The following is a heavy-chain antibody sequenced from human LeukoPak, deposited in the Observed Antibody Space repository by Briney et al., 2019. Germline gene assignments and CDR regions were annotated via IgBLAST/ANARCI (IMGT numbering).Heavy chain of an antibody. D-gene: IGHD1-26*01. CDR2: IKQDGSEK. CDR1: GFTFSSYW. CDR3: ARVEWELRYAFDF. J-gene: IGHJ3*01. V-gene: IGHV3-7*01. Sequence: PGGSLRLSCAASGFTFSSYWMSWVRQAPGKGLEWVANIKQDGSEKYYVDSVKGRFTISRDNAKNSLYLQMNSLRAEDTAVYYCARVEWELRYAFDFWGQGTMVTVSS.